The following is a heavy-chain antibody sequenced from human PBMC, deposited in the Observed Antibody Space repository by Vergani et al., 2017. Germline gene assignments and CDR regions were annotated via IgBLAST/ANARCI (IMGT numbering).Heavy chain of an antibody. CDR3: ARRGYSYGSPFDY. D-gene: IGHD5-18*01. CDR2: IYYSGST. CDR1: GASISSSRYY. J-gene: IGHJ4*02. Sequence: QVQLPESGPGLVKPSQTLSLTCTVSGASISSSRYYWGWLRQPPGKGLEWIGNIYYSGSTYYNPSLKSRVTISVDTSKNQFSLKLTSVTAADTAVYYCARRGYSYGSPFDYWGQGILVTVSS. V-gene: IGHV4-39*01.